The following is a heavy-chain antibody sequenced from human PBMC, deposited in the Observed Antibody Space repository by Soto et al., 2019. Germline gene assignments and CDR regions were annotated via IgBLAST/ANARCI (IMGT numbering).Heavy chain of an antibody. CDR3: ARDLRSLEADYVWGKPTWGMDV. CDR1: GGSISSGGYY. V-gene: IGHV4-31*03. CDR2: IYYSGST. D-gene: IGHD3-16*01. J-gene: IGHJ6*02. Sequence: PSETLSLTCTVSGGSISSGGYYWSWIRQHPGKGLEWIGYIYYSGSTYYNPSLKSRVTISVDTSKNQFSLKLSSVTAADTAVYYCARDLRSLEADYVWGKPTWGMDVWGQGTTVTVSS.